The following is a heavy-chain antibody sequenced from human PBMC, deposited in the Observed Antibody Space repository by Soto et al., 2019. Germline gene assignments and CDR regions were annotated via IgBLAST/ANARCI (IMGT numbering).Heavy chain of an antibody. CDR3: AGWGGHDYNY. Sequence: DVQLVQSGGGLVQPGGSLRLSCVGSGFTFTDFYMNWVRQAPGKGLEWVANIRPDGSETNYVESVKGRFTTSRDNAKNSLFLPKNSLRADDTAVYYCAGWGGHDYNYWGQGILVTVSS. CDR1: GFTFTDFY. CDR2: IRPDGSET. V-gene: IGHV3-7*03. J-gene: IGHJ4*02. D-gene: IGHD4-4*01.